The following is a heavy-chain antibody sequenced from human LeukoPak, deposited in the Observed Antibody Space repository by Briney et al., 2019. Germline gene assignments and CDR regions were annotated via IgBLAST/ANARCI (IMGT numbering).Heavy chain of an antibody. Sequence: GSLRLSCAASGFTFSSYSMNWVRQPPGKGLEWIGEIYHSGSTNYNPSLKSRVTISVDKSKNQFSLKLSSVTAADTAVYYCARDLAEGYYDSSGYYQDAFDIWGQGTMVTVSS. J-gene: IGHJ3*02. CDR2: IYHSGST. CDR1: GFTFSSYSM. CDR3: ARDLAEGYYDSSGYYQDAFDI. V-gene: IGHV4-4*02. D-gene: IGHD3-22*01.